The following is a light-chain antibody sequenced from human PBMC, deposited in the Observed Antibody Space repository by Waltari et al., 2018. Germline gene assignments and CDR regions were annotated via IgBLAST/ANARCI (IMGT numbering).Light chain of an antibody. CDR1: SSDVGRYNH. Sequence: QSALTQPASVSGSPGQSLPISCTGTSSDVGRYNHVHWYQQHPGKAPNLLIYDVSNRPSGVPSRFSGSKSGNTASLTISGLQAADEAHYYCNSYASNSNGLFGGGTKLTIL. CDR2: DVS. J-gene: IGLJ2*01. CDR3: NSYASNSNGL. V-gene: IGLV2-14*03.